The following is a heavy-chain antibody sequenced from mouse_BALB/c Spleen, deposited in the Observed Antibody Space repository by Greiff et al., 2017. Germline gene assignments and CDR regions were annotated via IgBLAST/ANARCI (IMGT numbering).Heavy chain of an antibody. Sequence: EVKLVESGGGLVKPGGSLKLSCAASGFTFSSYAMSWVRQSPEKRLEWVAEISSGGSYTYYPDTVTGRFTISRDNAKNTLYLEMSSLRSEDTAMYYCARGKGLEEGYFDYWGQGTTLTVSS. CDR2: ISSGGSYT. J-gene: IGHJ2*01. CDR3: ARGKGLEEGYFDY. V-gene: IGHV5-9-4*01. CDR1: GFTFSSYA. D-gene: IGHD2-4*01.